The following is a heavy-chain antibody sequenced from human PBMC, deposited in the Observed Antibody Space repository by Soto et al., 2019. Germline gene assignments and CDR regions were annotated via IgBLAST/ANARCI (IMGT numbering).Heavy chain of an antibody. Sequence: QVQLQQSGPGLVKPSQTLSLTCAISGDSVSSNNAAWNWIRQSPSRGLEWLGRTYYRSKWYYNYALSVKSRITINPDTSKNQFSLQLDSVTSEDTAVYYCARDRTYDYDRSGYPKPVDPWGQGTLVTVSS. D-gene: IGHD3-22*01. V-gene: IGHV6-1*01. CDR3: ARDRTYDYDRSGYPKPVDP. CDR2: TYYRSKWYY. CDR1: GDSVSSNNAA. J-gene: IGHJ5*02.